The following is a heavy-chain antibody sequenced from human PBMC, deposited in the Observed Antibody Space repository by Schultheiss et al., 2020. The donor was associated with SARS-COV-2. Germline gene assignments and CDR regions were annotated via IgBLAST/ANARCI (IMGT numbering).Heavy chain of an antibody. V-gene: IGHV4-39*07. CDR2: GSKSGIT. CDR1: GGSISSSDCN. Sequence: ETLSLTCTVSGGSISSSDCNWGWIRQPPGKGLEWIGTGSKSGITHYNPSLKSRVTISVDTSKNQFSLNLDSVTAADTAVYYCARVSLRGSDYWGQGTLVTVSS. D-gene: IGHD3-10*01. J-gene: IGHJ4*02. CDR3: ARVSLRGSDY.